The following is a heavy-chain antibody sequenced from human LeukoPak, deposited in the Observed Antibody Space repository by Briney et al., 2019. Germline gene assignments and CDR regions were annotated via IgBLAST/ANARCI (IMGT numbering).Heavy chain of an antibody. CDR1: GFTFDDYG. Sequence: GGSLRLSCAASGFTFDDYGMHWVRQAPGKGLEWVSGISWNSGIIDYADSVKGRFTISRDNAKNSLYLQMNSLRAEDTALYYCAKALEYSSSSSFDYWGQGTLVIVSS. CDR2: ISWNSGII. D-gene: IGHD6-6*01. CDR3: AKALEYSSSSSFDY. J-gene: IGHJ4*02. V-gene: IGHV3-9*01.